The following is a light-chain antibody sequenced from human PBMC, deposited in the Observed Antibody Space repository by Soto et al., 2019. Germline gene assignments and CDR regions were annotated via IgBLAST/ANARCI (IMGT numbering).Light chain of an antibody. V-gene: IGLV2-11*01. CDR3: CSYAGSYFGV. CDR2: DVT. Sequence: QSALTQPRSVSGSPGQSVTISCTGTTSDVGGYNYVSWYQQHTGKAPKLMIYDVTKRPSGVPDRFSGSKSGNTASLTISGLQAEDEADYYCCSYAGSYFGVFGGGTKLTVL. CDR1: TSDVGGYNY. J-gene: IGLJ3*02.